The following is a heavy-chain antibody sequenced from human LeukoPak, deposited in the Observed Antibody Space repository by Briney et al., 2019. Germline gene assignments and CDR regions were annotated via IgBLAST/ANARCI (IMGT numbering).Heavy chain of an antibody. CDR3: ARQLGYCSSTSCYGYYFDY. CDR2: IFHSGAT. Sequence: PSETLSLTCTVSGGSISSDSYYWGWIRQSPGRGLEWIGNIFHSGATYYNPSLRSRVTISLDTSKNQFSLRLNSVTAADTAVYYCARQLGYCSSTSCYGYYFDYWGQGTLVTVSS. J-gene: IGHJ4*02. D-gene: IGHD2-2*01. V-gene: IGHV4-39*01. CDR1: GGSISSDSYY.